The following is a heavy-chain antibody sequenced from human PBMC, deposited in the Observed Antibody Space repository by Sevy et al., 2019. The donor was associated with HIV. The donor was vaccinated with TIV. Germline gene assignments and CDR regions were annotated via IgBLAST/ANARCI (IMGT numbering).Heavy chain of an antibody. V-gene: IGHV3-33*01. CDR1: GFTFSNYV. J-gene: IGHJ6*02. CDR3: ARDKLQTTGSLGDYYYGLDV. CDR2: IWYDGSNK. Sequence: GGSLRLSCAGSGFTFSNYVMHWVRQAPGKGLEWVAIIWYDGSNKYYTESVKGRFTISRDNSKNMLYLQMNGLRAEDTAVYYCARDKLQTTGSLGDYYYGLDVWGQGTRVTVSS. D-gene: IGHD3-16*01.